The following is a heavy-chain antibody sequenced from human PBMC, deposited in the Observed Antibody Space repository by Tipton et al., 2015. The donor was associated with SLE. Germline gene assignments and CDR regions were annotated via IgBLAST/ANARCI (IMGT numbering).Heavy chain of an antibody. Sequence: TLSLTCTVSGDSVSSGSDFWGWIRQPPGKGLEWIGYIYYSGSTNYNPSLKSRLTISVDTSKNQFSLNLSSVTAADTALYYCARAGGGATRNWFDPWGQGTLVTVSS. J-gene: IGHJ5*02. D-gene: IGHD1-26*01. V-gene: IGHV4-61*01. CDR3: ARAGGGATRNWFDP. CDR1: GDSVSSGSDF. CDR2: IYYSGST.